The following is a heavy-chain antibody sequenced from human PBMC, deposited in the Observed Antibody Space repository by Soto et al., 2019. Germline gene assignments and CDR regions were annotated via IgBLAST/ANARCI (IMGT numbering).Heavy chain of an antibody. Sequence: GASVKVSCKASGYTFTSYGISWVRQAPGQGLEWMGWISAYNGNTNYAQKLQGRVTMTIDTSTSTAYMELRSLRSDDTAVYYCARSIMITFGGVIGPNWFDPWGQGTLVTVSS. V-gene: IGHV1-18*01. CDR2: ISAYNGNT. CDR1: GYTFTSYG. D-gene: IGHD3-16*02. J-gene: IGHJ5*02. CDR3: ARSIMITFGGVIGPNWFDP.